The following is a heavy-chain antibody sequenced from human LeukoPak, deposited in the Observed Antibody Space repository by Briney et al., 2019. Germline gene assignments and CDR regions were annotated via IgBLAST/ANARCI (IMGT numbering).Heavy chain of an antibody. CDR2: ISSSSSYI. D-gene: IGHD3-9*01. V-gene: IGHV3-21*01. CDR1: GFTFSSYA. Sequence: GGSLRLSCAASGFTFSSYAMSWVRQAPGKGLEWVSSISSSSSYIYYADSVKGRFTISRDNAKNSLYLQMNSLRAEDTAVYYCAREYYDILTGYYRRAYFDYWGQGTLVTVSS. CDR3: AREYYDILTGYYRRAYFDY. J-gene: IGHJ4*02.